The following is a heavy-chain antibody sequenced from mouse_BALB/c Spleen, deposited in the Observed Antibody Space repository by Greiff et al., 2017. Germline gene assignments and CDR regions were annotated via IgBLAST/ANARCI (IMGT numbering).Heavy chain of an antibody. CDR2: IYPGGGYT. V-gene: IGHV1-63*02. CDR3: ARPHYYGSSWFAY. Sequence: QVQLQQSGAELVRPGTSVKISCKASGYTFTNYWLGWVKQRPGHGLEWIGDIYPGGGYTNYNEKLKGKATLTADTSSSTAYMQLSSLTSEDSAVYFCARPHYYGSSWFAYWGQGTLVTVSA. D-gene: IGHD1-1*01. J-gene: IGHJ3*01. CDR1: GYTFTNYW.